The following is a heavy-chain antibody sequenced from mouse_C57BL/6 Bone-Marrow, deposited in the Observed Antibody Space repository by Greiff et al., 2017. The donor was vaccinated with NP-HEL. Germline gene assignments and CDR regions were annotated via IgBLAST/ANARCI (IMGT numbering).Heavy chain of an antibody. CDR3: APHYYGSRGYAMDY. V-gene: IGHV14-3*01. Sequence: EVQVVESVAELVRPGASVKLSCTASGFNIKNTYMHWVKQRPEQGLEWIGRIDPANGNTKYAPKFQGKATIPADNSSNTAYLQLSSLTSEDTAIYYCAPHYYGSRGYAMDYWGQGTSVTVSS. D-gene: IGHD1-1*01. CDR1: GFNIKNTY. J-gene: IGHJ4*01. CDR2: IDPANGNT.